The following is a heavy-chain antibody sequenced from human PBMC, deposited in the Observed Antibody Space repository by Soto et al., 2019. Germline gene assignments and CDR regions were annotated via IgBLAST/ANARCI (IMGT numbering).Heavy chain of an antibody. CDR3: ARGITGTTPYYYYYGLDV. V-gene: IGHV1-69*08. CDR2: IIPILDRA. D-gene: IGHD1-20*01. Sequence: QVQLVQSGAEVKKPGSSVKVSCKASGGTFSSYTISWVRQAPGQGLEWMGGIIPILDRANYAQKFQDRVTIPADKSTGTVYMELSSLRSEDTAVYYCARGITGTTPYYYYYGLDVWGQGTAVTVSS. J-gene: IGHJ6*01. CDR1: GGTFSSYT.